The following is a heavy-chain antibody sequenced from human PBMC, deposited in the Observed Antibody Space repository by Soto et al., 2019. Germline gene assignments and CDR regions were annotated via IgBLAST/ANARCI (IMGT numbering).Heavy chain of an antibody. V-gene: IGHV2-70*11. J-gene: IGHJ4*02. CDR3: ARIRGGGYNWDELSYFDY. CDR1: GFSLSTRGMC. Sequence: SGPTLVNPTQTLTLTCTFSGFSLSTRGMCVSWIRQPPGKALEWLARIDWDDDKYYSTSLKTRLTISKDTSKNQVVLTMTNMDPVGTGTYYCARIRGGGYNWDELSYFDYWGQGTLVTAPQ. D-gene: IGHD5-12*01. CDR2: IDWDDDK.